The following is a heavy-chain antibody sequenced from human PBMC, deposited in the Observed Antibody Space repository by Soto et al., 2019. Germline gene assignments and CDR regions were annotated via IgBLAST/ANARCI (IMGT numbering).Heavy chain of an antibody. Sequence: SETLSLTCAVYGGSCSGYYWTWIRQPPGTGLEWIGEINHSGSTNYNPSLKSRVTISVDTSKNQFSLKLSSVTAADTAVYYCARFVAVADLMNYFDYWGQGTLVTVSS. D-gene: IGHD6-19*01. J-gene: IGHJ4*02. V-gene: IGHV4-34*01. CDR2: INHSGST. CDR3: ARFVAVADLMNYFDY. CDR1: GGSCSGYY.